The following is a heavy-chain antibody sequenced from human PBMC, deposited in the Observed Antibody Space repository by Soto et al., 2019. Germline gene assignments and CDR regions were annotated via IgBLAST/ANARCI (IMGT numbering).Heavy chain of an antibody. J-gene: IGHJ6*02. CDR1: GFTFSDYY. CDR3: ARDCFPSLVGYYYYGVDV. CDR2: ISSSSSYT. Sequence: GGSLRLSCAASGFTFSDYYMSWIRQAPGKGLEWVSYISSSSSYTNYADSVKGRFTISRDNAKNSLYLQMNSLRAEDTAVYYCARDCFPSLVGYYYYGVDVWGQGTSVNVSS. V-gene: IGHV3-11*06. D-gene: IGHD6-13*01.